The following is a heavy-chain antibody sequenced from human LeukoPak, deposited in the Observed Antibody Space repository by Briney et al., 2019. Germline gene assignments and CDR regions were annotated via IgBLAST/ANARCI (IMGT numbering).Heavy chain of an antibody. CDR3: ATGGLGISPFEY. CDR1: GFTFSSYA. CDR2: ISGSGGST. J-gene: IGHJ4*02. V-gene: IGHV3-23*01. Sequence: GGSLRLSCAASGFTFSSYAMSWVRQAPGKGLEWVSAISGSGGSTYYVDSVKGRFTISRDNSKNTLYLQMNSLRAEDTAIYYCATGGLGISPFEYWGQGTLVTVSS. D-gene: IGHD3/OR15-3a*01.